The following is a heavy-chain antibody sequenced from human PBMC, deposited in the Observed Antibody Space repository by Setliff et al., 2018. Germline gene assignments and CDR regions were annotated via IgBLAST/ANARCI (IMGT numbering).Heavy chain of an antibody. CDR1: GGSISSGNYY. V-gene: IGHV4-39*01. D-gene: IGHD3-10*01. CDR2: IHYSGST. J-gene: IGHJ6*03. Sequence: SETLSLTCRVSGGSISSGNYYWGLIRQPPGKGLEWVATIHYSGSTYSNPSLKSRLIISVDAPDNQFSVKLSSVTAADTAVYYCARHKSNGSGSYPSLYMDVWGKGIMVTVSS. CDR3: ARHKSNGSGSYPSLYMDV.